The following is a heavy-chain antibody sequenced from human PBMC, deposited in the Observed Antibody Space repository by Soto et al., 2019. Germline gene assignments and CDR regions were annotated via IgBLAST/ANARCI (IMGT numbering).Heavy chain of an antibody. J-gene: IGHJ6*02. Sequence: QVQLVESGGGVVQPGRSLRLSCAASGFTFSSYGMHWVRQAPGKGLEWVAGISYDGSNKYYADSVKGRFTISRDNSKNTLYLQMNSLRAEDTAVYYCEKDRAGGYCSGGSCHTNYYYGMDVWGQGTTVTVSS. CDR1: GFTFSSYG. CDR3: EKDRAGGYCSGGSCHTNYYYGMDV. CDR2: ISYDGSNK. D-gene: IGHD2-15*01. V-gene: IGHV3-30*18.